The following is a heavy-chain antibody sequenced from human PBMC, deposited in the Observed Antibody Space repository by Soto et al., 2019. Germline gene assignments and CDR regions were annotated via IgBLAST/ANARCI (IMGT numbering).Heavy chain of an antibody. D-gene: IGHD3-10*01. CDR2: TYYRSKWYN. Sequence: SQTLSLTCAISGDSVSSNSAAWNWIRQSPSRGLEWLGRTYYRSKWYNDYAVSVKSRITINPDTSKNQFSLKLSSVTAADTAVYYCARRVAGSGSYYNNYYYMDVWGKGTTVTVSS. V-gene: IGHV6-1*01. CDR1: GDSVSSNSAA. J-gene: IGHJ6*03. CDR3: ARRVAGSGSYYNNYYYMDV.